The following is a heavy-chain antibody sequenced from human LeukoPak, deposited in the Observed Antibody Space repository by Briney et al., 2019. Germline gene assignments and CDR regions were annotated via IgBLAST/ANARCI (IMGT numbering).Heavy chain of an antibody. CDR3: ARSWQVGGARDY. Sequence: ASVKVCCKASGYTFTGYYMHWVRQAPGQGLEWMGWINPNSGGTNYAQKFQGRVTMTRDTSISTAYMELSRLRSDDTAVYYCARSWQVGGARDYWGQGTLVTVSS. J-gene: IGHJ4*02. CDR1: GYTFTGYY. D-gene: IGHD3-16*01. CDR2: INPNSGGT. V-gene: IGHV1-2*02.